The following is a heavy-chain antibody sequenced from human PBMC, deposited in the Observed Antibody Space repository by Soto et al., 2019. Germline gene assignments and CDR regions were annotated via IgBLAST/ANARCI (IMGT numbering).Heavy chain of an antibody. Sequence: QPGGSLRLSCAASGFIFTDYWTHWVRQAPGKGLVWVSRINSDGSRTSYADSVTGRFTISRDNAKNTLYLQMNSLRVEDTALYYCARETYRGFYFDYWGQGTLVTVSS. CDR3: ARETYRGFYFDY. D-gene: IGHD4-4*01. CDR1: GFIFTDYW. V-gene: IGHV3-74*01. J-gene: IGHJ4*02. CDR2: INSDGSRT.